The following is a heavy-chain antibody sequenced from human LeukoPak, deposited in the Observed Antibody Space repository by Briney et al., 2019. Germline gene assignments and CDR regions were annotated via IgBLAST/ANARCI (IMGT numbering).Heavy chain of an antibody. CDR1: GYTFTSHD. CDR3: ARGPNHYYYMDF. D-gene: IGHD2-8*01. J-gene: IGHJ6*03. V-gene: IGHV1-2*02. Sequence: ASVKVSCKASGYTFTSHDINWVRQATGQGLEWMGWINPDGGVTKSAQKFQGRVTMTRDKSINTVYMELSGLTSDDTALYYCARGPNHYYYMDFWGTGTTVSVSS. CDR2: INPDGGVT.